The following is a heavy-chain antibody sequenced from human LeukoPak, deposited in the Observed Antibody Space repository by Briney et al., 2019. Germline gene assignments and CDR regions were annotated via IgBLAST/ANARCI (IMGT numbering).Heavy chain of an antibody. J-gene: IGHJ4*02. D-gene: IGHD3-22*01. CDR1: GGSISSYY. CDR2: IYYSGST. V-gene: IGHV4-59*08. Sequence: PSETLSLTCTVSGGSISSYYWSWIRQPPGKGLEWMGYIYYSGSTNYNPSLKSRVTISVDTSKTQFSLKLSSVTAADTAVYYCARQFGYLVVISSYFDYWGQGTLVTVSS. CDR3: ARQFGYLVVISSYFDY.